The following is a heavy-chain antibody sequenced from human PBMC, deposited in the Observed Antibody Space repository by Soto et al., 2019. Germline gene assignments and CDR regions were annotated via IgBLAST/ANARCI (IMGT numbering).Heavy chain of an antibody. CDR3: ARHVGSGWYGDYYYGMDV. CDR2: IYYSGST. D-gene: IGHD6-19*01. V-gene: IGHV4-39*01. CDR1: GGSISSSSYY. J-gene: IGHJ6*02. Sequence: QLQLQESGPGLVKPSETLSLTCTVSGGSISSSSYYWGWIRQPPGKGLEWIGSIYYSGSTYYNPSLKSRVTISVDTSKNQFSLKLSSVTAADTAVYYCARHVGSGWYGDYYYGMDVWGQGTTVTVSS.